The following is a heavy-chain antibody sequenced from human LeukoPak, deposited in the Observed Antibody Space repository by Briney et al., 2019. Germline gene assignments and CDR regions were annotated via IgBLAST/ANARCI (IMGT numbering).Heavy chain of an antibody. Sequence: SETLSLTCAVYGGSFSGYYWSWIRQPPGKGLEWIGEINHSGSTNYNPSLKSRVTISVDTSKNQFSLKLSSVTAADTAVYYCASEGDPVGLPPRWGQGTLVTVSS. J-gene: IGHJ4*02. D-gene: IGHD1-26*01. V-gene: IGHV4-34*01. CDR1: GGSFSGYY. CDR3: ASEGDPVGLPPR. CDR2: INHSGST.